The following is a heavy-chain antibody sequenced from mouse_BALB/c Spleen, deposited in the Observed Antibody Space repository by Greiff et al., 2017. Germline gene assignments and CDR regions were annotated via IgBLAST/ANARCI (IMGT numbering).Heavy chain of an antibody. CDR2: ISSGSSTI. CDR1: GFTFSSFG. J-gene: IGHJ2*01. CDR3: ASARYGSSDYAIDY. Sequence: EVKLVESGGGLVQPGGSRKLSCAASGFTFSSFGMHWVRQAPEKGLEWVAYISSGSSTIYYADTVKGRFTISRDNPKNTLFLQMTSLRSEDTAMYYCASARYGSSDYAIDYWGQGTTLTVAS. D-gene: IGHD1-1*01. V-gene: IGHV5-17*02.